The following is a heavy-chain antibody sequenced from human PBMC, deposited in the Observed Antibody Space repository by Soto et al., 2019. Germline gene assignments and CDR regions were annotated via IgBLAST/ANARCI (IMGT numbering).Heavy chain of an antibody. CDR3: AKDLMAILERWVFAFDI. D-gene: IGHD3-9*01. Sequence: GGSLRLSCAASGFTFSSYAMSWVRQAPGKGLEWVSAISGSGGSTYYADSVKGRFTISRDNSKNTLYLQMNSLRAEDTAVYYCAKDLMAILERWVFAFDIRGQGTMVTVSS. CDR2: ISGSGGST. V-gene: IGHV3-23*01. J-gene: IGHJ3*02. CDR1: GFTFSSYA.